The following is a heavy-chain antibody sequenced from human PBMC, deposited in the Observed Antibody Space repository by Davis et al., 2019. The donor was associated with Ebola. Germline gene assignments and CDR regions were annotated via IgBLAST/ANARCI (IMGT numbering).Heavy chain of an antibody. CDR1: GFTFSSYG. D-gene: IGHD3-10*01. J-gene: IGHJ4*02. CDR2: ISGSGGST. V-gene: IGHV3-23*01. CDR3: ARGYYYGSGSYAYFDY. Sequence: PGGSLRLSCAASGFTFSSYGMHWVRQAPGKGLEWVSAISGSGGSTYYADSVKGRFTISRDNSKNTLYLQMNSLRAEDTAVYYCARGYYYGSGSYAYFDYWGQGTLVTVSS.